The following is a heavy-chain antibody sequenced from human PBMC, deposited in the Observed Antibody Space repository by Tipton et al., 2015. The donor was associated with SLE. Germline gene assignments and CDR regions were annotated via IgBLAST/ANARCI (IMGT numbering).Heavy chain of an antibody. CDR2: FYHSGNS. CDR1: GGSIGSYY. J-gene: IGHJ4*02. Sequence: GLVKPSETLSVTCQVSGGSIGSYYWNWIRQPPGKGLEWIGNFYHSGNSDYNPSLKSRVTISVDTSKNQFSLKLSSVTAADTAVYYCASMGRGYSYGTVYYWGQGTLVTVSS. D-gene: IGHD5-18*01. CDR3: ASMGRGYSYGTVYY. V-gene: IGHV4-59*01.